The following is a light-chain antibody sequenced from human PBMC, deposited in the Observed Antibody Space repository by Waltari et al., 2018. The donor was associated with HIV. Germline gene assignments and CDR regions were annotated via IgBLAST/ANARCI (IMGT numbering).Light chain of an antibody. J-gene: IGLJ1*01. Sequence: QSALTQPPSASGSPGQSVTISCTGTRSDVGGYNYVSWYQQHPGTAPKLIIYEVNKRPSGFPERVAGSKSGTTASLTVCGLQAEDEADYYCGAYGGRMYLYAFGAGTKVTVL. CDR1: RSDVGGYNY. CDR2: EVN. V-gene: IGLV2-8*01. CDR3: GAYGGRMYLYA.